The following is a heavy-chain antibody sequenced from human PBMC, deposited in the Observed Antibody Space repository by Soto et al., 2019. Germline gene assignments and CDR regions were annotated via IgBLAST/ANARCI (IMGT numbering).Heavy chain of an antibody. CDR1: GGTFSSYA. V-gene: IGHV1-69*06. D-gene: IGHD2-2*03. J-gene: IGHJ3*02. CDR2: IIPIFGTA. CDR3: ARDRLVGAGYCSSTSCPGAFDI. Sequence: SVKVSCKASGGTFSSYAISWVRQAPGQGLEWMGGIIPIFGTANYAQKFQGRVTITADKSTSTAYMELSSLRSEDTAVYYCARDRLVGAGYCSSTSCPGAFDIWGQGTMVTVSS.